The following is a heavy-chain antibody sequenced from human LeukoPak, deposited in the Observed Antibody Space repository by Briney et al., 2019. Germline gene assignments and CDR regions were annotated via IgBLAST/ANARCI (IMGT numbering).Heavy chain of an antibody. D-gene: IGHD6-13*01. V-gene: IGHV1-2*02. CDR1: GYTFTGYY. Sequence: ASVKVSCKASGYTFTGYYMHWVRQAPGQGLEWMGWINPNSGGTNYAQKFQGRVTMTRDTTISTAYMELSRLRSDDTAVYYCARDLETYSSSWYLVFDYWGQGPLVTVSS. J-gene: IGHJ4*02. CDR2: INPNSGGT. CDR3: ARDLETYSSSWYLVFDY.